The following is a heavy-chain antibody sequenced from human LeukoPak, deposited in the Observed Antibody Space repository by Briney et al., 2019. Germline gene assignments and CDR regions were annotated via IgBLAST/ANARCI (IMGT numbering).Heavy chain of an antibody. V-gene: IGHV3-21*01. CDR1: GFTLRRYT. Sequence: PGGSLRLSCTASGFTLRRYTLNWVRQAPGKGLEWVSSISSSSTYIYYADSVKGRFTISRDNAKNSLDLQMNSLRAEDTAVYYCARVGYYDSSDYYHEDGFDIWGQGTMVTVSS. CDR3: ARVGYYDSSDYYHEDGFDI. CDR2: ISSSSTYI. J-gene: IGHJ3*02. D-gene: IGHD3-22*01.